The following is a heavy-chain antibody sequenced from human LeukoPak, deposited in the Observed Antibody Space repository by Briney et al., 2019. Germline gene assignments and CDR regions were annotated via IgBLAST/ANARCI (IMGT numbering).Heavy chain of an antibody. J-gene: IGHJ3*02. CDR1: GGTFSSYA. CDR3: ARAYSSSWYLGNDAFDI. Sequence: ASVKVSCRASGGTFSSYAISWVRQAPGQGLEWMGGIIPIFGTANYAQKSQGRVTITTDESTSTAYMELSSLRSEDTAVYYCARAYSSSWYLGNDAFDIWGQGTMVTVSS. CDR2: IIPIFGTA. V-gene: IGHV1-69*05. D-gene: IGHD6-13*01.